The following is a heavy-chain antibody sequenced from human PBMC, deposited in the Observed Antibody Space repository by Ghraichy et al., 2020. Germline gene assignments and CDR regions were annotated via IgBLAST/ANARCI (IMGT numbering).Heavy chain of an antibody. V-gene: IGHV3-9*01. D-gene: IGHD3-16*01. Sequence: GGSLRLSCAASGFAFDDYGMHWVRQAPGKGLEWVSGISWNSGSIGYADSVKGRFTISRDNAKNSLFLQMKNLRPEDTALYYCAKEGGGWNGHNFYSYYDLDVWGQGTTVTVSS. J-gene: IGHJ6*02. CDR3: AKEGGGWNGHNFYSYYDLDV. CDR2: ISWNSGSI. CDR1: GFAFDDYG.